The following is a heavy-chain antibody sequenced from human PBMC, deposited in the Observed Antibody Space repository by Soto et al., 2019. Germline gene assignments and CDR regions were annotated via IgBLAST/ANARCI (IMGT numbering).Heavy chain of an antibody. D-gene: IGHD1-1*01. J-gene: IGHJ5*02. V-gene: IGHV4-34*01. CDR2: INHSGST. Sequence: SQTLSLTCAVYGGCFSVYYWSLQRQPPGKGPEWIGEINHSGSTNYNPSLKSRVTISVDTSKNQLSLKLSSVTAADTAVYYWACAPSLERMQQPAAGGYLYWLGLCGQRIPVAL. CDR3: ACAPSLERMQQPAAGGYLYWLGL. CDR1: GGCFSVYY.